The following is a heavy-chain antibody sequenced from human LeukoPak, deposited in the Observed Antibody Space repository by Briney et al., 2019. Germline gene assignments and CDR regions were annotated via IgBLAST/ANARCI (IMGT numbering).Heavy chain of an antibody. J-gene: IGHJ5*02. V-gene: IGHV4-34*01. D-gene: IGHD6-19*01. CDR3: ARGLRTANIKYSSGWYKWFDP. CDR1: GGSFSGYY. CDR2: INHSGST. Sequence: ASETLSLTCAVYGGSFSGYYWSWIRQPPGKGLEWIGEINHSGSTNYNPSLKSRVTISVDTSKNQFSLKLSSVTAADTAVYYCARGLRTANIKYSSGWYKWFDPWGQGTLVTVSS.